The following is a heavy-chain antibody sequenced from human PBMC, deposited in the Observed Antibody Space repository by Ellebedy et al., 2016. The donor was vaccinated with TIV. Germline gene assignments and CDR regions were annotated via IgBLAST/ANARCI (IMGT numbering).Heavy chain of an antibody. CDR2: FYHSAIP. V-gene: IGHV4-59*02. CDR3: ATYNMGRLDH. J-gene: IGHJ4*02. Sequence: MPSETLSLTCAVSGSSVNSSYWAWIRQPPGKALECIAYFYHSAIPFYRPSLKSRVSISIDTPKNHFSLRLRSVTAADTAVYYCATYNMGRLDHWGQGALVPVSS. CDR1: GSSVNSSY. D-gene: IGHD1-1*01.